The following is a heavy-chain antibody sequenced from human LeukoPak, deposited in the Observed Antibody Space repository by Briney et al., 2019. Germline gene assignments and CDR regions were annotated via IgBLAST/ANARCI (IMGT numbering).Heavy chain of an antibody. CDR2: IYSGGST. Sequence: GGSLRLSCAASGFTVSSNYMSWVRQAPGKGLEWVTVIYSGGSTYYPDSVKGRFTISRDNSKNTLYLQMNSLRAEDTAVYYCARESGYGDYLFDYWGQGTLVTVSS. J-gene: IGHJ4*02. CDR3: ARESGYGDYLFDY. V-gene: IGHV3-53*01. CDR1: GFTVSSNY. D-gene: IGHD4-17*01.